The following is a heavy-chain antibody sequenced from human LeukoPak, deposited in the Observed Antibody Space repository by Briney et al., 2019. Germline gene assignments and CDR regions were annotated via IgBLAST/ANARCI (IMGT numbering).Heavy chain of an antibody. V-gene: IGHV3-23*01. CDR2: ISVSGAT. D-gene: IGHD2-21*01. Sequence: GGSLRLSCIASDFTFRTYPMSWIRQAPGKGLEWVSAISVSGATFYADSVKGRFTISRDNSRNTLYLQMSSLRAEDTALYYCAKHSRWPNDAFDIWGQGTLVTVSS. CDR3: AKHSRWPNDAFDI. J-gene: IGHJ3*02. CDR1: DFTFRTYP.